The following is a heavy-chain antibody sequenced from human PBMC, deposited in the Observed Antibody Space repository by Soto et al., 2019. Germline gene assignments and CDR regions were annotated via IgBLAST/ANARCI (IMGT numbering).Heavy chain of an antibody. CDR1: GYTFTSYY. Sequence: GASVKVSCKASGYTFTSYYMHWVRQAPGQGLEWMGIINPSGGSTSYAQKLQGRVTMTRDTSTSTVYMELSSLRSEDTAVYYCARARGMVRGVTSPNYYYGMDVWGQGTTVTVSS. CDR3: ARARGMVRGVTSPNYYYGMDV. V-gene: IGHV1-46*01. D-gene: IGHD3-10*01. CDR2: INPSGGST. J-gene: IGHJ6*02.